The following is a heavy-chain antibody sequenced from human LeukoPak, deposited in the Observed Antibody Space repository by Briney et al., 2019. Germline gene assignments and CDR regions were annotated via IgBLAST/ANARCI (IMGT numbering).Heavy chain of an antibody. CDR3: ARDLAIAAAPYGMDV. Sequence: ASVKVSCKASGYTFTRYYLHWVRQAPRQGLEWMGIINPSGGRTNNAQQFQGRVTMTRDTSTSTVYMQLSSLRSEDTAVYYCARDLAIAAAPYGMDVWGQGTTVTVSS. D-gene: IGHD6-13*01. CDR2: INPSGGRT. CDR1: GYTFTRYY. V-gene: IGHV1-46*01. J-gene: IGHJ6*02.